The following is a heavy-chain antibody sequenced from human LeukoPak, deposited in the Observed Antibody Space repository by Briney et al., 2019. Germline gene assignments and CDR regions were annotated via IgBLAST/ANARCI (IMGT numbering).Heavy chain of an antibody. CDR1: GGSFSGYY. CDR2: IKHSGST. Sequence: ASETLSLTCAVYGGSFSGYYWSWIRQPPGKGLEWIGEIKHSGSTNYNPSLKSRVTISVDTSKNQFSLKLSSVTAADTAVYYCARGEWELLWFDYWGQGTLVTVSS. D-gene: IGHD1-26*01. J-gene: IGHJ5*01. CDR3: ARGEWELLWFDY. V-gene: IGHV4-34*01.